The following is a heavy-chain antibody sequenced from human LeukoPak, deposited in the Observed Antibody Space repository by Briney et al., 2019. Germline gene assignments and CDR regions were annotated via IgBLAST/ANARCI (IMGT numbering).Heavy chain of an antibody. CDR1: GFTFSSYS. D-gene: IGHD6-13*01. CDR2: ISSSSSYI. J-gene: IGHJ3*02. CDR3: ARAQLGIQAFDI. V-gene: IGHV3-21*01. Sequence: PGGSLRLSCAASGFTFSSYSMSWVRQAPGKGLEWVSSISSSSSYIYYADSVKGRFTISRDNAKNSLYLQMNSLRAEDTAVYYCARAQLGIQAFDIWGQGTMVTVSS.